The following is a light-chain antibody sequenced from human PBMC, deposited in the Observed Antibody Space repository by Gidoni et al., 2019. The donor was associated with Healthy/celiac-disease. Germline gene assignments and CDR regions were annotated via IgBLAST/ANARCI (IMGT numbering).Light chain of an antibody. V-gene: IGLV1-47*01. Sequence: QSVLTQPPSASGTPGQRVTISCSGSSSNIGSNYVYCYQQLPRTAPKLLIYRNNQRPSGVPDRFSGSKSGTSASLASSGLRSEDDADYYCAAWDDSLNVVFGGGTKLTVL. CDR1: SSNIGSNY. J-gene: IGLJ2*01. CDR3: AAWDDSLNVV. CDR2: RNN.